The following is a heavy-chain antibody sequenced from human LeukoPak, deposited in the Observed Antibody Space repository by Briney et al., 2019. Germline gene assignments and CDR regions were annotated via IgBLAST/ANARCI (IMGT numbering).Heavy chain of an antibody. CDR2: MNPNSGNT. D-gene: IGHD3-3*01. J-gene: IGHJ5*02. Sequence: GASVKVSCKASGYTFTSYDINWVRQATGQGPEWMGWMNPNSGNTGYAQKFQGRVTITRNTSISTAYMELSSLSSEDTAVYYCARGGDLYDFWSGYYNPWGQGTLVTVSS. CDR3: ARGGDLYDFWSGYYNP. V-gene: IGHV1-8*03. CDR1: GYTFTSYD.